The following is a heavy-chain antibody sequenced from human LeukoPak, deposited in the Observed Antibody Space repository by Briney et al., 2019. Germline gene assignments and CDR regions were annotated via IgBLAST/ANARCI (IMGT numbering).Heavy chain of an antibody. Sequence: SETLSLTCTVSGGSISSYYWSWIRQPPGKGLEWIGYIYYSGSTNYNPSLKSRVTISVDTSKNQFSLKLSSVTAADTAVYYCARFNVEHYDFWSGYYSYFDYWGQGTLVTVSS. D-gene: IGHD3-3*01. CDR3: ARFNVEHYDFWSGYYSYFDY. CDR1: GGSISSYY. J-gene: IGHJ4*02. CDR2: IYYSGST. V-gene: IGHV4-59*01.